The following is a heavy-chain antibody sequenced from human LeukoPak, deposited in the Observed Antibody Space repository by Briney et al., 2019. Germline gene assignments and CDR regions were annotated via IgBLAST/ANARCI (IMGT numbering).Heavy chain of an antibody. V-gene: IGHV1-2*02. D-gene: IGHD4-23*01. CDR1: GYSFTGYY. CDR2: INPKNGGT. J-gene: IGHJ4*02. Sequence: GASVKVSCKASGYSFTGYYMHWVRQAPGQGLEWMGWINPKNGGTKCVQKFQGRVTMTRDTSISTAYMELSRLRSDDTAVYYCAREDDYGSNSYDYWGQGSLVTVSS. CDR3: AREDDYGSNSYDY.